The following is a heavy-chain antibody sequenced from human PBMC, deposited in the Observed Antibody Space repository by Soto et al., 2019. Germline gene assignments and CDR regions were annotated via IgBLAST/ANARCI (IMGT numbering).Heavy chain of an antibody. J-gene: IGHJ4*02. CDR1: GDTFSFYT. V-gene: IGHV1-69*02. CDR3: ATSYGSGSRAFDY. CDR2: VNPILSMS. D-gene: IGHD3-10*01. Sequence: QVQLVQSGAEVKKPGSSVKVSCKASGDTFSFYTINWVRQAPGLGLEWMGRVNPILSMSNYAQKFQGRVTXTXDXXTSTAYMELRSLRSEDTAFYYCATSYGSGSRAFDYWGQGALVTVSS.